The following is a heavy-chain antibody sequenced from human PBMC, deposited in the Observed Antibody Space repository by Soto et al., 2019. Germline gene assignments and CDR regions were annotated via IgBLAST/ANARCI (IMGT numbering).Heavy chain of an antibody. Sequence: QVQLVQSGAEVKKPGASVKVSCKASGYTFSTYGFSWVRQAPGQGLEWMGWIGADNGDTNYAQNCQGRIHMSTAXSTTTSYMELRSLTSDDTAVYFCARDWKGAEGFDPWGQGTLVTVSS. V-gene: IGHV1-18*01. J-gene: IGHJ5*02. CDR2: IGADNGDT. CDR3: ARDWKGAEGFDP. CDR1: GYTFSTYG. D-gene: IGHD1-1*01.